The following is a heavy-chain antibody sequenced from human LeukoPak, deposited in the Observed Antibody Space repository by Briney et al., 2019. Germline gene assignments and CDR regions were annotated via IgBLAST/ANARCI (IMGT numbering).Heavy chain of an antibody. J-gene: IGHJ4*02. D-gene: IGHD2-2*01. V-gene: IGHV1-69*06. CDR1: GGTFSSYA. CDR3: ARLRYCSSTSCYAGMRGYFDY. CDR2: IIPIFATA. Sequence: SVKLSYKASGGTFSSYAISWVRQAPGHGLEWMGGIIPIFATANYAQKFQGRVTITPDKSTSTAYMELSSLRSEDTAVYYCARLRYCSSTSCYAGMRGYFDYWGQGTLVTVSS.